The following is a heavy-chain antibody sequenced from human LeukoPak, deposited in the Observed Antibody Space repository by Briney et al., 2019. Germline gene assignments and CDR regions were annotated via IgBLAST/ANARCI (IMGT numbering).Heavy chain of an antibody. Sequence: GGSLRLSCAASGFTFSSYAMSWVRQAPGKGLEWVSAISGSGGSTYYADSVKGRFTISRDNSKNTLYLQMNSLRAEDTAVYYCAESQGYTVTTYHVDYWGQGTLVTVSS. V-gene: IGHV3-23*01. D-gene: IGHD4-17*01. CDR1: GFTFSSYA. CDR2: ISGSGGST. CDR3: AESQGYTVTTYHVDY. J-gene: IGHJ4*02.